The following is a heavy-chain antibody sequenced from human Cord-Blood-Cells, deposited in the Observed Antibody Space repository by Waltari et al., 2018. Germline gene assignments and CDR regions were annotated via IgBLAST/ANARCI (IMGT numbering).Heavy chain of an antibody. CDR2: INPNSGGT. CDR1: GYTFTGYY. J-gene: IGHJ4*02. CDR3: ARGAPGAPYSSSYYFDY. Sequence: QVQLVQSGAEVKKPGASVKVSCKASGYTFTGYYMHWVRQAPGPGLEWMGWINPNSGGTNYAQKFQGRVTMTRDTSISTAYMELSRLRSDDTAVYYCARGAPGAPYSSSYYFDYWGQGTLVTVSS. V-gene: IGHV1-2*02. D-gene: IGHD6-6*01.